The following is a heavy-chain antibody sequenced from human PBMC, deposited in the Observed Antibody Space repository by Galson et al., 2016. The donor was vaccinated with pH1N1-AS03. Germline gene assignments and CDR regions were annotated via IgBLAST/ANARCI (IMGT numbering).Heavy chain of an antibody. V-gene: IGHV5-51*01. J-gene: IGHJ4*02. Sequence: QSGAEVKKPGESLRISCKGSGYNFTTYWIAWVRQMPGKGLEWMGIIHPRDSDTRYSPSFQGRVTMSADKSTSTAYLQWSSLKASDTAIYYCARHRDSRTLSSSFDLWGQGTLVTVSS. CDR1: GYNFTTYW. CDR2: IHPRDSDT. CDR3: ARHRDSRTLSSSFDL. D-gene: IGHD3-22*01.